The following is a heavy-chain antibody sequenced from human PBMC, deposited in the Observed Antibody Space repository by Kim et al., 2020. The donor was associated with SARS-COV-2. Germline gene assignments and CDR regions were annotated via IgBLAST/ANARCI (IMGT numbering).Heavy chain of an antibody. Sequence: SVPQKVQGRVTMTRDTSTSTVHLELKSLRSDDTALYFCARPQVDTVMVLDYWGQGTLVTVSS. V-gene: IGHV1-46*01. CDR3: ARPQVDTVMVLDY. J-gene: IGHJ4*02. D-gene: IGHD5-18*01.